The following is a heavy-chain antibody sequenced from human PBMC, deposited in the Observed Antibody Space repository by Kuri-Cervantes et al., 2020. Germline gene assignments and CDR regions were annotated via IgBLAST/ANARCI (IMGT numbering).Heavy chain of an antibody. CDR3: AKYSNQPYFDWLFPTQYYYYGIDV. CDR1: GFTFSSYG. V-gene: IGHV3-30*18. CDR2: ISYEGSNK. D-gene: IGHD3-9*01. J-gene: IGHJ6*02. Sequence: GSLRLSCAASGFTFSSYGMHWVRQAPGKGLEWVAVISYEGSNKYYADSVKGRFTISRDNSKNTLYLQMNSLRAEDTAVYYRAKYSNQPYFDWLFPTQYYYYGIDVWGQGTTVTVSS.